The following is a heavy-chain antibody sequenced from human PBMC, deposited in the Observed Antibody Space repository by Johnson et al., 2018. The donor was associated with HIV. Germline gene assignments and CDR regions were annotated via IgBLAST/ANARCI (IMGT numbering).Heavy chain of an antibody. D-gene: IGHD1-14*01. CDR2: IKSKTDGGTT. V-gene: IGHV3-15*01. CDR3: TTGRKGTGAFDI. J-gene: IGHJ3*02. Sequence: QLVESGGGLVKPGGSLRLSCAASGFTFSNAWMSWVRQAPGKGLEWVGRIKSKTDGGTTDYAAPVKGRFTISRDDSKNTLYLQMNCLKTEYTAVYYCTTGRKGTGAFDIWGQGTMVTVSS. CDR1: GFTFSNAW.